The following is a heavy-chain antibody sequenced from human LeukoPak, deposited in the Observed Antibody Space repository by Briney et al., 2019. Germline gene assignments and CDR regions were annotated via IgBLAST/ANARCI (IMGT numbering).Heavy chain of an antibody. CDR3: ARSYCSGGSCYSFYYGMDV. CDR1: GGSFSGYY. CDR2: INHSGST. V-gene: IGHV4-34*01. J-gene: IGHJ6*02. D-gene: IGHD2-15*01. Sequence: PSETLSLTCAVYGGSFSGYYWSWIRQPPGKGLEWIGEINHSGSTNYNPSLKSRVTISVDTSKNQFSLKLSSATAADTAVYYCARSYCSGGSCYSFYYGMDVWGQGTTVTVSS.